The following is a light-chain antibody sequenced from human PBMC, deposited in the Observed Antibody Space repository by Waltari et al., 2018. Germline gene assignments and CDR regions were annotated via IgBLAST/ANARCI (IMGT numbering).Light chain of an antibody. Sequence: SYVLTQTPSVSLAPGQTAIITCGGANIESKSVHWSQLQPGQAPVLVMFYDSDRPPGNPYRFSGANSGNTATLTISRVEDDDEADYFCQVWDDSNNSGVFGGGTKLTVL. V-gene: IGLV3-21*04. CDR3: QVWDDSNNSGV. CDR1: NIESKS. CDR2: YDS. J-gene: IGLJ2*01.